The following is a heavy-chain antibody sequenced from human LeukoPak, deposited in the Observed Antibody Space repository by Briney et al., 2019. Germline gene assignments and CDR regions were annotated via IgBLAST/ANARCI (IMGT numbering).Heavy chain of an antibody. V-gene: IGHV4-39*01. CDR3: ARHYYDFWSGYSPYHAFDI. Sequence: SETLSLTCTVSGGSISSSSYSWGWIRQPPGKGLEWIGSIYYSGSTYYNPSLKSRVTISVDTSKNQFSLKLSSVTAADTAVYYCARHYYDFWSGYSPYHAFDIWGQGTMVTVSP. J-gene: IGHJ3*02. CDR1: GGSISSSSYS. CDR2: IYYSGST. D-gene: IGHD3-3*01.